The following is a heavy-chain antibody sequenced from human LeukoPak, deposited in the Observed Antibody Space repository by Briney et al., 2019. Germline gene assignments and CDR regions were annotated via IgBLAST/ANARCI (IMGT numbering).Heavy chain of an antibody. CDR1: GFAFSNER. V-gene: IGHV3-74*01. Sequence: GSLRLSCAASGFAFSNERMHWVRQAPGMGLFWVSYIDNDGTNPTYVDSVKGRFTISRDNAKSTLYLHMNSLRPEDTGVYSCAKSDPPLPYWGQGTQVTVSS. CDR2: IDNDGTNP. CDR3: AKSDPPLPY. J-gene: IGHJ4*02.